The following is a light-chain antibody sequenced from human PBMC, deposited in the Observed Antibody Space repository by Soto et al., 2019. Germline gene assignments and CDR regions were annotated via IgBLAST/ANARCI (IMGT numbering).Light chain of an antibody. CDR1: SSDVASYDL. V-gene: IGLV2-23*02. Sequence: QSALTQPASVSGSPGQSITISCTGSSSDVASYDLVSWYQQHPGKAPKLMIYAVTKRPSGVSNRFSGSKSGNTASLTISGLQAEDEADYYCCSYAGNSEVFGTGTKLTVL. J-gene: IGLJ1*01. CDR3: CSYAGNSEV. CDR2: AVT.